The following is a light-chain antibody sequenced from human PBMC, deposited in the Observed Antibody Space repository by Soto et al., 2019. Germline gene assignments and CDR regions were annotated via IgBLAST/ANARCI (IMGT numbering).Light chain of an antibody. CDR3: QHYGSSSWT. V-gene: IGKV3-20*01. Sequence: EIVLTQSPVTLSLSPGERASLSCRASQSITSGQVAWYQQRPGQAPRLVIYGTSRRATGIPDRFSGSGSGTDFTLSISRLEPEDFAVYYCQHYGSSSWTFGQGTKVDIK. J-gene: IGKJ1*01. CDR2: GTS. CDR1: QSITSGQ.